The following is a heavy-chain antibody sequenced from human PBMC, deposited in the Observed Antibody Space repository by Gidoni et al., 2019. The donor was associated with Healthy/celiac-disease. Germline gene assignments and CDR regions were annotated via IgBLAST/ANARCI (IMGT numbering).Heavy chain of an antibody. J-gene: IGHJ6*02. CDR2: MNPNSGNT. Sequence: QVQLVQSGAEVKQPGASVKVACKASGYTSTSYDINWVRQAPVQGLEWMGWMNPNSGNTGYAQKFQGRVTMPRNTSISTAYMELSSLRSEDTAVYYCARGRGGYCSGGSCYSSYYYGMDVWGQGTTVTVSS. D-gene: IGHD2-15*01. CDR1: GYTSTSYD. CDR3: ARGRGGYCSGGSCYSSYYYGMDV. V-gene: IGHV1-8*01.